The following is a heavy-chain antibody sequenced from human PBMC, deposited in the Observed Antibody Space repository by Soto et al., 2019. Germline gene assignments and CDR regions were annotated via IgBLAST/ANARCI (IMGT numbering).Heavy chain of an antibody. J-gene: IGHJ4*02. CDR1: GFTFSSYG. CDR2: ISYDGSNK. Sequence: QVQLVESGGGMVQPGRSLRLSCAASGFTFSSYGMHWVRQAPGKGLEWVAVISYDGSNKYYADSVKGRFTISRDNSKNTLYLQMNSLRAEDTAVYYCAKIIEYSSSPGEFDYWGQGTLVTVSS. CDR3: AKIIEYSSSPGEFDY. D-gene: IGHD6-6*01. V-gene: IGHV3-30*18.